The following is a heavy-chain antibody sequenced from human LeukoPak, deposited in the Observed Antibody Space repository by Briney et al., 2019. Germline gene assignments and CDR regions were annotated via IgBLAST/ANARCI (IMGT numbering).Heavy chain of an antibody. Sequence: PGGSLRLSCAASGFTFSSYAMHWVRQAPGKGLEWVAVISYDGGNKYYADSVKGRFTISRDNSKNTLYLQMNSLRAEDTAVYYCAREDGGSQGYAFDIWGQGTMVTVSS. V-gene: IGHV3-30-3*01. CDR3: AREDGGSQGYAFDI. CDR2: ISYDGGNK. J-gene: IGHJ3*02. CDR1: GFTFSSYA. D-gene: IGHD1-26*01.